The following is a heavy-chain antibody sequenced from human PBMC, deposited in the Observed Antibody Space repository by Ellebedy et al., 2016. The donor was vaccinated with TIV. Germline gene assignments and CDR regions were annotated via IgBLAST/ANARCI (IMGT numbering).Heavy chain of an antibody. CDR1: GFTVSSNY. V-gene: IGHV3-66*01. CDR2: IYSGGST. Sequence: GESLKISCAASGFTVSSNYMSWVRQAPGKGLEWVSVIYSGGSTYYADSVKGRFTISRDNSKNTLYLQMNSLRAEDTAVYYCARDDYQEWGYFDLWGRGTLVTVSS. CDR3: ARDDYQEWGYFDL. J-gene: IGHJ2*01. D-gene: IGHD4-11*01.